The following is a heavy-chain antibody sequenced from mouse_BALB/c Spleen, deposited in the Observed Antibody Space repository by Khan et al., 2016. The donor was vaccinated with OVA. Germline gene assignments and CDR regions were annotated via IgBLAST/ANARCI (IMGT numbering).Heavy chain of an antibody. D-gene: IGHD1-3*01. CDR3: ARSSI. CDR1: RFTISSYD. J-gene: IGHJ2*01. CDR2: IDSNGGST. V-gene: IGHV5-6-3*01. Sequence: EVQLVESGGGIVQPGRSLTRSCAASRFTISSYDMSSVRQPPDKRLELVATIDSNGGSTDYPASVKRRFTISGDNAKNALNLQMHTLKSEEAGMYYCARSSIWGKGTTLTVPS.